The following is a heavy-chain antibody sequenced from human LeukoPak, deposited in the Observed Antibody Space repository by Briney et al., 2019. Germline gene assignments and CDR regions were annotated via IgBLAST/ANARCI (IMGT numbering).Heavy chain of an antibody. CDR1: GYTLTELS. CDR2: FDSEDGET. CDR3: ATAARRGYSYGYDY. Sequence: ASVKVSCKVSGYTLTELSMHWVRQAPGKGLEWMGGFDSEDGETIYAQKFQGRVTMTEDTSTDTAYMELSSLRSEDTAVYYCATAARRGYSYGYDYWGQGTLVTVSS. D-gene: IGHD5-18*01. V-gene: IGHV1-24*01. J-gene: IGHJ4*02.